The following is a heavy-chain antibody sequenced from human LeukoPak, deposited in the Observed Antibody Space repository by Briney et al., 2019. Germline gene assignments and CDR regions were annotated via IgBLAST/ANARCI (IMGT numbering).Heavy chain of an antibody. J-gene: IGHJ4*02. V-gene: IGHV4-39*01. CDR1: GGSISSNNYF. CDR3: QSRFLEWLLDY. CDR2: IYDSGST. Sequence: SETLSLTCTVSGGSISSNNYFWGWIRQPPGKGLEWIGSIYDSGSTYYNPSLKSRVTISVDTSKNQFSLKLNSVTAADTAMYCCQSRFLEWLLDYWGQGTLVTVSS. D-gene: IGHD3-3*01.